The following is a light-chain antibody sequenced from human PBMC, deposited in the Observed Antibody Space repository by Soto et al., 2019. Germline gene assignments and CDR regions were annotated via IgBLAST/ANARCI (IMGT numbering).Light chain of an antibody. CDR3: QQYNSYWGT. Sequence: DIQMTQSPSTLSASVGDRVTITCRASQSISSWLAWYQQKPGKAPKLLIYDASSLESGVPSRFSGSGSGTEFTLTIISLQPDDFATYYCQQYNSYWGTFGQGTKVDIK. CDR1: QSISSW. CDR2: DAS. V-gene: IGKV1-5*01. J-gene: IGKJ1*01.